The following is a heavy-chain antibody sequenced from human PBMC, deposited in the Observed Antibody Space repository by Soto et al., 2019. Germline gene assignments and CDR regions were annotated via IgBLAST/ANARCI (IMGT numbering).Heavy chain of an antibody. CDR2: INQDGSDK. D-gene: IGHD4-17*01. CDR3: ARGRLGSRRCYYFDA. Sequence: DVQLVESGGGFIQPGGSLRLSCAASEITFTSYWMSWVRQGPGTGLQWVANINQDGSDKKYVDSVKGRFTISRDNAQNSLYLQMNSLRPEDTAVYYCARGRLGSRRCYYFDAWGQGTLVSVSS. J-gene: IGHJ4*02. CDR1: EITFTSYW. V-gene: IGHV3-7*01.